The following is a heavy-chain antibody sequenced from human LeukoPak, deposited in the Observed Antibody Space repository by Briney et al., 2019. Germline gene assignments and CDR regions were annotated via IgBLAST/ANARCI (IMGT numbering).Heavy chain of an antibody. Sequence: GGSLRLSCAASGFTFSSYSMNWVRQAPGKGLEWVSSISSSSSYIYYADSVKGRFTISRDNAKNSLYLQMNSLRAEDTAVYYCARSDFWSGYYTGNFDYWGQGTLVTVSS. CDR3: ARSDFWSGYYTGNFDY. CDR2: ISSSSSYI. J-gene: IGHJ4*02. V-gene: IGHV3-21*01. D-gene: IGHD3-3*01. CDR1: GFTFSSYS.